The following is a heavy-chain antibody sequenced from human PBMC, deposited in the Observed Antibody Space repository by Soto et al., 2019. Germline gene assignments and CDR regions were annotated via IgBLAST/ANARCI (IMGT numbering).Heavy chain of an antibody. CDR1: GFTFTSYS. V-gene: IGHV3-48*01. CDR2: ITSSSSAI. J-gene: IGHJ3*02. Sequence: PGGSLRLSCAASGFTFTSYSMNWVRQAPGKGLEWISYITSSSSAINYADSVKGRFTISRDNAKNSLFLQMNSLRAEDTAVYYCARDLNWAFDIWGQGSMVTVSS. CDR3: ARDLNWAFDI.